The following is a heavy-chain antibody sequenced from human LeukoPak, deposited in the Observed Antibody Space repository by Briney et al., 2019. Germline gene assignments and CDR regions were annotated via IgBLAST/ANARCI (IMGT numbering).Heavy chain of an antibody. D-gene: IGHD4-17*01. CDR3: ARVPTVTFFDY. CDR1: GGSISSSSFY. CDR2: IYYSGST. J-gene: IGHJ4*02. Sequence: PSETLSLTCTVSGGSISSSSFYWGWIRQPPGKGLEWIGSIYYSGSTYYNPSLKSRVTISVDTSKNQFSLKLSSVTAADTAVYYCARVPTVTFFDYWGQGTLVTVSS. V-gene: IGHV4-39*01.